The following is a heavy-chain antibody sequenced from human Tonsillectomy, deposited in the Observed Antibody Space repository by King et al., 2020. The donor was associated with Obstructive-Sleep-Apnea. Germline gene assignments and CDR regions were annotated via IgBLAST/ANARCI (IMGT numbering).Heavy chain of an antibody. CDR1: GFTFDDYA. Sequence: VQLVESGGGLVQPGRSLRLSCAASGFTFDDYAMHWVRQAPGKGLEWVSGISWNSGNVGYADSVKGRFTISRDNAKNSLYLHMNSLRAEDTALYYCAKDTRLYYYYGMDVWGQGTSVTVSS. J-gene: IGHJ6*02. CDR3: AKDTRLYYYYGMDV. CDR2: ISWNSGNV. V-gene: IGHV3-9*01.